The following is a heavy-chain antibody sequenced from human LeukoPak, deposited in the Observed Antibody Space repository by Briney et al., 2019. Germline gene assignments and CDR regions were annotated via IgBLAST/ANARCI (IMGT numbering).Heavy chain of an antibody. J-gene: IGHJ6*02. Sequence: GGSLRLSCAASGFTFSSYAMHWVRQAPGKGLEWVAVISYDGSNKYYADSVKGRFTISRDNSENTLYLQMNSLRAEDTAVYYCARVRLGYYYGMDVWGQGTTVTVSS. CDR3: ARVRLGYYYGMDV. V-gene: IGHV3-30-3*01. D-gene: IGHD3-16*01. CDR1: GFTFSSYA. CDR2: ISYDGSNK.